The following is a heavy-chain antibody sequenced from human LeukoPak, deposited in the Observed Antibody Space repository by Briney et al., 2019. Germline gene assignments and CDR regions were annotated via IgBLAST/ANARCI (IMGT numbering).Heavy chain of an antibody. J-gene: IGHJ3*02. Sequence: GGSLRLSCAASGFTFSSYGMHWVRQAPGKGLEWVAFIRYDGSNKYYADSVKGRFTISRDNSKNTLYLQMNSLRAEDTAVYYCARDRSGWTTDAFDIWGQGTMVTVSS. CDR2: IRYDGSNK. CDR3: ARDRSGWTTDAFDI. CDR1: GFTFSSYG. D-gene: IGHD6-19*01. V-gene: IGHV3-30*02.